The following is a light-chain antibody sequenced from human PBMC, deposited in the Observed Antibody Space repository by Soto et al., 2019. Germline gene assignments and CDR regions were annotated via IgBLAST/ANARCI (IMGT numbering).Light chain of an antibody. CDR2: GAS. V-gene: IGKV3-15*01. J-gene: IGKJ3*01. CDR3: QQYNNWPLT. Sequence: EIVLTQFPRTVSLSPGERATLSCRASQSVISSLAWYQQKPGQARRLLIYGASTRATGIPARFSGSGFGTAFTLTINSLQSADFAVYYCQQYNNWPLTFGPGTKVD. CDR1: QSVISS.